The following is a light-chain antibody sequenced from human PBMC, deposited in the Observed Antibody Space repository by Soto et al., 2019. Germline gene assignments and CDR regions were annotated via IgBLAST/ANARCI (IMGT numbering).Light chain of an antibody. V-gene: IGLV1-40*01. CDR3: QSYDNTLVV. CDR1: SSNIGAGYD. J-gene: IGLJ2*01. CDR2: GNI. Sequence: QSVLTQPPSVSGAPGQRVTISCTGSSSNIGAGYDVHWYRQRPGTAPTVLIYGNINRPSGVPDRFSASKSGTSASLAITGLQAEAEADYYCQSYDNTLVVFGGGTKLTVL.